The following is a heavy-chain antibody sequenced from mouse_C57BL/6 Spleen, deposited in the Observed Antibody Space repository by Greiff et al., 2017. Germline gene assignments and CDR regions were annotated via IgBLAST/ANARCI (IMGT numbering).Heavy chain of an antibody. J-gene: IGHJ4*01. CDR3: ARGAQGLYAMDY. V-gene: IGHV1-76*01. D-gene: IGHD3-2*02. CDR1: GYTFTDYY. Sequence: QVQLQQSGAELVRPGASVKLSCKASGYTFTDYYINWVKQRPGQGLEWIARIYPGSGNTYYNEKFKGKATLTAEKSSSTAYMQLSSLTSEDSAVYFCARGAQGLYAMDYWGQGTSGTVSS. CDR2: IYPGSGNT.